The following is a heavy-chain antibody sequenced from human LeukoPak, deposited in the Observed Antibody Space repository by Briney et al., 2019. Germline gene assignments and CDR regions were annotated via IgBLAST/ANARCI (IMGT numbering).Heavy chain of an antibody. CDR2: IYSGGST. J-gene: IGHJ3*02. CDR1: GFTVSRNY. CDR3: ARDSSSGWTDAFDI. D-gene: IGHD6-19*01. V-gene: IGHV3-53*01. Sequence: GGSLRPSCAASGFTVSRNYMSWVREAPGKGLEWVSVIYSGGSTYYADSVKGRFTISRDNSKNTLYLQMNSLRAEDTAVYYCARDSSSGWTDAFDIWGQGTMVTASS.